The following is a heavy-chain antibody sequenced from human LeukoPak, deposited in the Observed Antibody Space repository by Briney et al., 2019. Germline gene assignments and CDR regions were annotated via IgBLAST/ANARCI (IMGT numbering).Heavy chain of an antibody. CDR3: ARDPGGATYYYYMDV. CDR2: IIPIFGTA. D-gene: IGHD4/OR15-4a*01. V-gene: IGHV1-69*05. Sequence: SVKVSCKASGGTFSSYAISWVRQAPGQGLEWMGGIIPIFGTANYAQKLQGRVTITTDESTSTAYMELSSLRSEDTAVYYCARDPGGATYYYYMDVWGKGTTVTVSS. CDR1: GGTFSSYA. J-gene: IGHJ6*03.